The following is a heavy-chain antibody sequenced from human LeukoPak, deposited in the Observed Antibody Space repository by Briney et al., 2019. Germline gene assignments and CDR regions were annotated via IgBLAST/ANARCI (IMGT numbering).Heavy chain of an antibody. D-gene: IGHD2-2*01. CDR2: IIPIFGTA. J-gene: IGHJ4*02. CDR3: ARGAVVPAATYFDY. Sequence: SVKVSCKASGGTFSSYAISWVRQAPGQGLEWMGGIIPIFGTANYAQKLQGRVTITTDESTSTAYMELSSLRSEDTAVYYCARGAVVPAATYFDYWGQGTLVTVSS. CDR1: GGTFSSYA. V-gene: IGHV1-69*05.